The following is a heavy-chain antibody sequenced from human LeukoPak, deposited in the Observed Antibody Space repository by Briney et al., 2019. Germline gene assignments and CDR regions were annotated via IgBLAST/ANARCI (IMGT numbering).Heavy chain of an antibody. D-gene: IGHD4-11*01. Sequence: ASVKVSCKASGYTFTGYYMHWVRQAPGQGLEWMGWINPNSGGTNYAQKFQGRVTMTRDTSTSTAYMELSRLRSDDTAVYYCARDDYTNWILKYWGQGTLVTVSS. J-gene: IGHJ4*02. V-gene: IGHV1-2*02. CDR1: GYTFTGYY. CDR3: ARDDYTNWILKY. CDR2: INPNSGGT.